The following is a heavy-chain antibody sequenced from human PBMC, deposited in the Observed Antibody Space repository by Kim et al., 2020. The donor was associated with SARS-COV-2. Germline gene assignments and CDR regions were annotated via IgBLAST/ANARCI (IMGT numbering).Heavy chain of an antibody. Sequence: SETLSLTCTVSGGSISSGGYYWSWIRQHPGKGLEWIGYIYYSGSTYYNPSLKSRVTISVDTSKNQFSLKLSSVTAADTAVYYCAREDSRRSYFDYWGQGTLVTVSS. J-gene: IGHJ4*02. V-gene: IGHV4-31*03. CDR3: AREDSRRSYFDY. D-gene: IGHD3-22*01. CDR2: IYYSGST. CDR1: GGSISSGGYY.